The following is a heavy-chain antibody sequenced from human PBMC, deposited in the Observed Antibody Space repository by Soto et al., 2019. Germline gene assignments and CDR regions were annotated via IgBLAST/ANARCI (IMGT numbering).Heavy chain of an antibody. V-gene: IGHV1-69*13. Sequence: ASVKVSCKASGGTFSSYATSWVRQAPGQGLEWMGGIIPIFGTANYAQKFQGRVTITADESTSTAYMELSSLRSEDTAVYYCAVTCGGDCLTYYFDYWGQGTLVTVSS. D-gene: IGHD2-21*02. CDR2: IIPIFGTA. J-gene: IGHJ4*02. CDR3: AVTCGGDCLTYYFDY. CDR1: GGTFSSYA.